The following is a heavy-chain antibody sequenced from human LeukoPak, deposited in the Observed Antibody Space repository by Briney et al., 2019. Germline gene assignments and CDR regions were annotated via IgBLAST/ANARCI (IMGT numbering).Heavy chain of an antibody. Sequence: LVKVSCKASGGTFSSYAISWVRQAPGQGLEWMGGIIPIFGTVNYAQKFQGRVTITADESTSTAYMELSSLRSEDTAVYYCARSITTVTTNDAFDIWGQGTMVTVSS. CDR1: GGTFSSYA. J-gene: IGHJ3*02. D-gene: IGHD4-17*01. CDR3: ARSITTVTTNDAFDI. V-gene: IGHV1-69*01. CDR2: IIPIFGTV.